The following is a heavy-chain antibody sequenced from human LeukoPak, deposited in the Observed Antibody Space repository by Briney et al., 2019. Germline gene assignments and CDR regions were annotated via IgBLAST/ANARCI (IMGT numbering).Heavy chain of an antibody. CDR3: ARVGYSSSWHSPPFDY. Sequence: PSETLSLTCTVSGGSISSSSYYWGWIRQPPGKGLEWIGSIYYSGSTYYNPSLKSRVTISVDTSKNQFSLKLSSVTAADTAVYYCARVGYSSSWHSPPFDYWGQGTLVTVSS. V-gene: IGHV4-39*07. J-gene: IGHJ4*02. CDR1: GGSISSSSYY. CDR2: IYYSGST. D-gene: IGHD6-13*01.